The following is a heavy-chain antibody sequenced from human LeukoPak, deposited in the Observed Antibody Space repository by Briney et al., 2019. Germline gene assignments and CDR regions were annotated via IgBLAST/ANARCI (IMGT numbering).Heavy chain of an antibody. CDR3: ASGIAIAAAAPGNFDY. Sequence: ASVKVSCKASGYTFTSYYRHWVRQAPGQGLEWMGIINPSGGSTSYAQKFQGRVTMTRDTSTSTVYMELSSLRSEDTAVYYCASGIAIAAAAPGNFDYWGQGTLVTVSS. D-gene: IGHD6-13*01. V-gene: IGHV1-46*01. J-gene: IGHJ4*02. CDR1: GYTFTSYY. CDR2: INPSGGST.